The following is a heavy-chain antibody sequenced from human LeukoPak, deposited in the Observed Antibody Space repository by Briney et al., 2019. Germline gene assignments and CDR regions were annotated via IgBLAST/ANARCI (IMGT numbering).Heavy chain of an antibody. D-gene: IGHD3-22*01. CDR2: INPNSGGT. CDR1: GYSFTGHY. Sequence: ASVKVSCKASGYSFTGHYMHWVRQAPGQGLEWMGWINPNSGGTNYAQKFQGRVTMTRDTSISTAYMELSRLRSDDTAVYYCATPYYDSSGEPDYWGQGTLVTVSS. V-gene: IGHV1-2*02. CDR3: ATPYYDSSGEPDY. J-gene: IGHJ4*02.